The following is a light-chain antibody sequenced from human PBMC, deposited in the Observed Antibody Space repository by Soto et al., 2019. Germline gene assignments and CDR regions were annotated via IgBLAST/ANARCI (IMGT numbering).Light chain of an antibody. CDR1: QSIDRY. V-gene: IGKV1-39*01. J-gene: IGKJ4*01. CDR3: EQGSSTLT. Sequence: DIQMTQSPSSLSASVGDRVTITCRASQSIDRYLNWYQQKPGTAPKLLISGASSLRSGVPSRFSGSGSGTDFTLTINCLQTEDLATYYYEQGSSTLTFGGGTKVEIK. CDR2: GAS.